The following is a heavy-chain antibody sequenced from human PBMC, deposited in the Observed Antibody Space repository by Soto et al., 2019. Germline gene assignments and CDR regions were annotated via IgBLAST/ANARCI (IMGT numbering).Heavy chain of an antibody. CDR1: GYTFTGHY. J-gene: IGHJ6*02. Sequence: ASVKVSCKASGYTFTGHYIHWVRQAPGQGLEWMGWINPNSGGTKYTQKFQGWVTMTRDTSINTAYMELSRLRSADTAVYYCARDGYKSGWYGDYYYYGMDVWGQGTTVTVSS. D-gene: IGHD6-19*01. CDR2: INPNSGGT. V-gene: IGHV1-2*04. CDR3: ARDGYKSGWYGDYYYYGMDV.